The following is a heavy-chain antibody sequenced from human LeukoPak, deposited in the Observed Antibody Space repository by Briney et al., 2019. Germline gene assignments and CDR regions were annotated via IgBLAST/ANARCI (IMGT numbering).Heavy chain of an antibody. J-gene: IGHJ5*02. V-gene: IGHV3-7*01. Sequence: GGSLRLSCAASGLTFRDYWMNWVRQTPGKGMEWVAVIKSDGSEKYVDSVKGRFTISRDNAKNSLYLQLNSLRVEDTAVYYCARDLRGDTNNWLDPWGQGTLVTVSS. CDR1: GLTFRDYW. CDR3: ARDLRGDTNNWLDP. D-gene: IGHD3-10*01. CDR2: IKSDGSEK.